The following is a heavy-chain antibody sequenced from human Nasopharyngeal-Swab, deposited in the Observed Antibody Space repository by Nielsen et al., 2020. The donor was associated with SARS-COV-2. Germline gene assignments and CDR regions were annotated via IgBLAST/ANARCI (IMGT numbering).Heavy chain of an antibody. CDR1: GFTFDDYA. D-gene: IGHD1-1*01. J-gene: IGHJ3*02. CDR2: LSSSGATT. V-gene: IGHV3-23*01. CDR3: AKRRGYRSYDAYDI. Sequence: GGSLRLSCAASGFTFDDYAMHWVRQAPGKGLEWVSSLSSSGATTYYAESVEGRFTITRDNSKKTLLLQMNNLRVEDTALYYCAKRRGYRSYDAYDIWGQGTMVTVSS.